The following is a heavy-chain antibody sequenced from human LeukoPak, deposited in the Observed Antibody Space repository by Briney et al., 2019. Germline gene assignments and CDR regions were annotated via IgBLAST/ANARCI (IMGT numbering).Heavy chain of an antibody. CDR2: VSSASDAI. V-gene: IGHV3-11*01. J-gene: IGHJ4*02. Sequence: GGSLRLSCAASGFTFSDYYMIWIRQTPGMGLEWPSYVSSASDAIYYSDSVRRRFTISRDNAKSSLYLPMNSLTDDDTAVYYCARGKGRLPLDSWGQGTLVTVSS. D-gene: IGHD4-11*01. CDR3: ARGKGRLPLDS. CDR1: GFTFSDYY.